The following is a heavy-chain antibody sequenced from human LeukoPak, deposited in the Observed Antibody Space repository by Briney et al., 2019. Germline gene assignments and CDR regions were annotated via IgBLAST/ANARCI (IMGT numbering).Heavy chain of an antibody. CDR1: GVSISSYY. J-gene: IGHJ5*02. D-gene: IGHD1-1*01. CDR2: IYYCGRI. CDR3: AREGTSGTNLNWLDP. Sequence: PSETLSLTCTVSGVSISSYYWSWIRLPPGKGLEWIGHIYYCGRINYNPALKSRVTISVDTSKNQFSLKLSSVTAADTALYYCAREGTSGTNLNWLDPWGQGTLVTVSS. V-gene: IGHV4-59*01.